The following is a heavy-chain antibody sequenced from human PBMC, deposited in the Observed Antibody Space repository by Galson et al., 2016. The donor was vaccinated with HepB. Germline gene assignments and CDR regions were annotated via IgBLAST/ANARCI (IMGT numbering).Heavy chain of an antibody. CDR3: ARELSLVVTASAVDY. Sequence: SVKVSCKASGYTFTGYYIHWVRQAPGQGLEWMGWMNPDSGVTRSEQKFQGRVTMTRDPSRSTTYMELSRLTADDTAVYYCARELSLVVTASAVDYCGQGTLVTVSS. D-gene: IGHD2-21*02. CDR1: GYTFTGYY. J-gene: IGHJ4*02. V-gene: IGHV1-2*02. CDR2: MNPDSGVT.